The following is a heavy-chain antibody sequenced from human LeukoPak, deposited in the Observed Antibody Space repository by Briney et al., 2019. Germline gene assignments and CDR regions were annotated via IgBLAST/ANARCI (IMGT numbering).Heavy chain of an antibody. CDR1: GFTFSSYA. J-gene: IGHJ6*03. V-gene: IGHV3-49*04. CDR3: TRARSGSYTLYYYYYMDV. Sequence: GGTLRLSCAASGFTFSSYAMSWVRQAPGKGLGWVGFIRSKAYGGTTEYAASVKGRFTISRDDSKSIAYLQMNSLKTEDTAVYYCTRARSGSYTLYYYYYMDVWGKGTTVTISS. CDR2: IRSKAYGGTT. D-gene: IGHD3-10*01.